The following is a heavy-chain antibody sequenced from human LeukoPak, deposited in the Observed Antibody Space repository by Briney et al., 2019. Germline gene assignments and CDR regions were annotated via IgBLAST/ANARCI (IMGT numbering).Heavy chain of an antibody. CDR3: ARDWSGDYGDYVGFFGFDY. V-gene: IGHV3-30*02. D-gene: IGHD4-17*01. CDR1: GFTFSSYG. Sequence: GGSLRLSCAASGFTFSSYGMHWVRQAPGKGLEWVAFIRYDGSNKYYADSVKGRFTISRDNSKNTLYLQMNSLRAEDTAVYYCARDWSGDYGDYVGFFGFDYWGQGTLVTVSS. CDR2: IRYDGSNK. J-gene: IGHJ4*02.